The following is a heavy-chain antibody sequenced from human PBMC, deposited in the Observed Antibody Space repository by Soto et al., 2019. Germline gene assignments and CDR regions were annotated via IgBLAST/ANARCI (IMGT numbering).Heavy chain of an antibody. V-gene: IGHV4-59*08. J-gene: IGHJ4*02. CDR3: ARLPGYCSGDSCRIDY. Sequence: PSETLSLTCSVSGDSISSHYWSWIRQPPGKGLEWIGYISYSGSTNYNPSLKSRVTIFVHTSENQFSLSLSSVTAADTAVYFCARLPGYCSGDSCRIDYWGQGTLVTVSS. CDR1: GDSISSHY. CDR2: ISYSGST. D-gene: IGHD2-15*01.